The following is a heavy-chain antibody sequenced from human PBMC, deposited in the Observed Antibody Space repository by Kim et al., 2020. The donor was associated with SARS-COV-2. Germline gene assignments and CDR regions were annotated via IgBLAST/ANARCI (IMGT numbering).Heavy chain of an antibody. V-gene: IGHV3-33*01. D-gene: IGHD6-13*01. J-gene: IGHJ4*02. CDR2: K. CDR3: ARGSAAGKIDY. Sequence: KYYADSVKGRFTISRDKSKNTLYLQMNSLRAEDTALYYCARGSAAGKIDYWGQGTLVTVSS.